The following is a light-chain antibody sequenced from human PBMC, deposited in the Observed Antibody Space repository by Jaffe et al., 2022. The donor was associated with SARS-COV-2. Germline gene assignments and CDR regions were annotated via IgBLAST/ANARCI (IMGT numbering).Light chain of an antibody. V-gene: IGKV3-15*01. CDR2: GAS. Sequence: EIVMTQFPATLSVSPGERATLSCRASQSVTSNLAWYQQKPGQAPRLLIYGASTRATGIPARFSGSGSGTEFTLTISSLQSEDFALYYCQQYNNSPTFGQGTRLEIK. CDR3: QQYNNSPT. J-gene: IGKJ5*01. CDR1: QSVTSN.